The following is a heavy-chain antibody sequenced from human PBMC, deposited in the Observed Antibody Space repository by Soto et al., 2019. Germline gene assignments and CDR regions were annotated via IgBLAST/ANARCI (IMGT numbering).Heavy chain of an antibody. V-gene: IGHV4-39*01. Sequence: SETLSLTCTVSGGSISSSIYYWGWIRQPPGKGLEWIGNIYYSGSTYYSPSLKSRVTISVDTSKNQFSLRLSSVTAADTAVYYCMLGSGWKDFDYWGQGTLVTVSS. CDR3: MLGSGWKDFDY. J-gene: IGHJ4*02. CDR1: GGSISSSIYY. D-gene: IGHD3-22*01. CDR2: IYYSGST.